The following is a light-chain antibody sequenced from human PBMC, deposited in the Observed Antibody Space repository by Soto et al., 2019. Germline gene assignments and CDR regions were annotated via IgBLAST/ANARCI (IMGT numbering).Light chain of an antibody. CDR2: ANN. CDR1: SANFVAGYD. V-gene: IGLV1-40*01. CDR3: QSYDIHLSASLV. J-gene: IGLJ2*01. Sequence: QSVLTQPPSVSGAPGQRVTISCTGSSANFVAGYDVHWYQQLPGTAPKLLIYANNNRPAGIPDRFSGSKSGTSASLAITGLQAEDEADYYCQSYDIHLSASLVFGGGTKLTVL.